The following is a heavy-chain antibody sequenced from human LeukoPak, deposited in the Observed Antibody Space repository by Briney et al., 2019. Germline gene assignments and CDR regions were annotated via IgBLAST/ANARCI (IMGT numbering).Heavy chain of an antibody. CDR3: ATTYYYGSGSYYNSDY. CDR1: GFTFSSYE. V-gene: IGHV3-21*05. D-gene: IGHD3-10*01. CDR2: ISSSSSYI. Sequence: PGGSLRLSCAASGFTFSSYEMNWVRQAPGKGLEWVSYISSSSSYIYYADSVKGRFTISRDNAKNSLYLQMNSLRAEDTAVYYCATTYYYGSGSYYNSDYWGQGTLVTVSS. J-gene: IGHJ4*02.